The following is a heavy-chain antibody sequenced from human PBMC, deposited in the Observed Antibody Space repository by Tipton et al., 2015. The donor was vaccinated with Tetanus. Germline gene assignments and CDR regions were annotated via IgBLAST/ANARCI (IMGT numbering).Heavy chain of an antibody. CDR3: AKDSSSGYDTFDY. J-gene: IGHJ4*02. CDR1: GFTFDDYA. D-gene: IGHD5-12*01. CDR2: ISWNSGSI. Sequence: SLRLSCAASGFTFDDYAMHWVRQAPGKGLEWVSGISWNSGSIGYADSVKGRFTISRDNAKNSLYLQMNSLRAEDTALYYCAKDSSSGYDTFDYWGQGTLVTVSS. V-gene: IGHV3-9*01.